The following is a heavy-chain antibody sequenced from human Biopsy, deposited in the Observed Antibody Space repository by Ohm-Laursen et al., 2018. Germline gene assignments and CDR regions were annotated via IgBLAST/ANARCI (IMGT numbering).Heavy chain of an antibody. Sequence: TLSLTCSVSGDSISSGGNYWSRVPPFPGKGLEWIVYIYHTGSNYYNPSLKSRLSIAIETSKNQFSVSLRSVTAADTAVYYCARADMVTTIVDYWGQGTLVTVSS. CDR3: ARADMVTTIVDY. CDR1: GDSISSGGNY. V-gene: IGHV4-31*03. CDR2: IYHTGSN. J-gene: IGHJ4*02. D-gene: IGHD5-12*01.